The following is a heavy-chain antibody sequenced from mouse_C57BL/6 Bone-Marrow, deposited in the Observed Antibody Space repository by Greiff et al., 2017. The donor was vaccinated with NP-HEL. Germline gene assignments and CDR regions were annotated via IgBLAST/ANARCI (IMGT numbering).Heavy chain of an antibody. CDR1: GYTFTSYW. CDR3: ARTQFYYYGSSPFAY. J-gene: IGHJ3*01. V-gene: IGHV1-64*01. Sequence: QVQLQQPGAELVKPGASVKLSCKASGYTFTSYWMHWVKQRPGQGLEWIEMIHPNSGSTNYNEKFKSKATLTVDKSSSTAYMQLSSLTSEDSAVYYCARTQFYYYGSSPFAYWGQGTLVTVSA. D-gene: IGHD1-1*01. CDR2: IHPNSGST.